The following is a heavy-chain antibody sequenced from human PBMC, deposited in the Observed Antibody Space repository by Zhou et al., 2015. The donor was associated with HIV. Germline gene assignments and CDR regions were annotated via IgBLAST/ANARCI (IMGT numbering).Heavy chain of an antibody. CDR1: GYTFTTYD. V-gene: IGHV1-69*06. Sequence: QVQLVQSGAEVKKPGASVKVSCKASGYTFTTYDINWMRQAPGQGLEWMGGIIPLFPTPNYAQTFQGRLTITADRSSGTAYMELTRLTSDDTAVYYCARATTPQPSLSSFLTWGQGTLISVSS. CDR3: ARATTPQPSLSSFLT. J-gene: IGHJ1*01. D-gene: IGHD1-1*01. CDR2: IIPLFPTP.